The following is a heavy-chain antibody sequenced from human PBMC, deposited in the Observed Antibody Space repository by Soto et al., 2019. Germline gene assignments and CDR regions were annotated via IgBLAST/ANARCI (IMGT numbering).Heavy chain of an antibody. J-gene: IGHJ3*02. CDR1: GFTFDDYA. D-gene: IGHD6-6*01. CDR3: AKVNWARAARILPDAFDI. Sequence: EVQLVESGGGLVQPGRSLRLSCAASGFTFDDYAMHWVRQAPGKGLEWVSGISWNSGSIGYADSVKGRFTISRDNAKNSLYLQMNSLRAEDTALYYCAKVNWARAARILPDAFDIWGQGTMVTVSS. CDR2: ISWNSGSI. V-gene: IGHV3-9*01.